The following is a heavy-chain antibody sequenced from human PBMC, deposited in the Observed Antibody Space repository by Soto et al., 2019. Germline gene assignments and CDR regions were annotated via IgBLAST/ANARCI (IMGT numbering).Heavy chain of an antibody. Sequence: WGSLRLSCAASGFTFISYAMNFFRHSPGKWLEWVSGISGGGSTSYADSLKGRFTISRDNSKNTLYLQLNSLRAEDTAVYYCAKDITMVRGVLVTPSPFDYWGQGTLVTV. CDR3: AKDITMVRGVLVTPSPFDY. V-gene: IGHV3-23*01. D-gene: IGHD3-10*01. CDR1: GFTFISYA. CDR2: ISGGGST. J-gene: IGHJ4*02.